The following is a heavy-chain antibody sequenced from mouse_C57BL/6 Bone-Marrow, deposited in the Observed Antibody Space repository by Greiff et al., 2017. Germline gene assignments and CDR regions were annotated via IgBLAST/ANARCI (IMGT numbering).Heavy chain of an antibody. CDR1: GFTFSSYG. V-gene: IGHV5-6*01. Sequence: EVQGVESGGDLVKPGGSLKLSCAASGFTFSSYGMSWVRQTPDKRLEWVATLSSGGSYTYYPDSVKGRFTISRDNAKNTLYLQMSRLKSEDTAMYYCARSFITTVARYFDVWGTGTTVTVSS. CDR2: LSSGGSYT. CDR3: ARSFITTVARYFDV. D-gene: IGHD1-1*01. J-gene: IGHJ1*03.